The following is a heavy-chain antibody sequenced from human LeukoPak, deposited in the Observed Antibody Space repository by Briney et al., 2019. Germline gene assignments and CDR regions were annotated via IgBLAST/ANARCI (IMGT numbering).Heavy chain of an antibody. CDR3: AKDSGRGYCSSTSCYTGAFFDY. D-gene: IGHD2-2*02. V-gene: IGHV3-30*02. CDR2: IRYDGSNK. CDR1: GFTFCSYG. Sequence: PGGSLRLSCAASGFTFCSYGMHWVRQAPGKGLEWVAFIRYDGSNKYYADSVKGRFTISRDNSKNTLYLQMNSLRAEDTAVYYCAKDSGRGYCSSTSCYTGAFFDYWGQGTLVTVSS. J-gene: IGHJ4*02.